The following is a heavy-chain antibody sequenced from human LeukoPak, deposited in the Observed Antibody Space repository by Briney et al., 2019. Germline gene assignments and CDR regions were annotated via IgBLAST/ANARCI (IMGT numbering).Heavy chain of an antibody. CDR3: TRSGNYAPDY. D-gene: IGHD1-1*01. V-gene: IGHV3-72*01. Sequence: GGSLRLSCAASGFTFSDHYMGWVRQAPGKGLEWVGRIRNKANGYTTEYAASVKGRFIVSRDDASLYLQMNSLTTEDTAVYYCTRSGNYAPDYWGQGTLVTVSS. J-gene: IGHJ4*02. CDR1: GFTFSDHY. CDR2: IRNKANGYTT.